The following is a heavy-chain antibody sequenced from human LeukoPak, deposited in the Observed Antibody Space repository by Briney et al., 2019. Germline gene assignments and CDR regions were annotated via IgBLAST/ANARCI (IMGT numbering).Heavy chain of an antibody. V-gene: IGHV4-61*02. Sequence: SQTLSLTCTVPGGSISSGSYYWSWIRQPAGKGLEWIGRIYTSGSTTYNPSLKSRVTISVDTSKNQFSLKLSSVTAADTAVYYCAREPAMVVVAPHFDYWGQGTLVTVSS. CDR2: IYTSGST. CDR3: AREPAMVVVAPHFDY. D-gene: IGHD2-15*01. CDR1: GGSISSGSYY. J-gene: IGHJ4*02.